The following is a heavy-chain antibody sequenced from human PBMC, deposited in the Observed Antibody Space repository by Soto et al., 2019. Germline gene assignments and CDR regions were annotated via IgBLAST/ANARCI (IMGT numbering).Heavy chain of an antibody. CDR2: ISTYNGDT. CDR3: ARAGAAPYYYYGMDV. V-gene: IGHV1-18*01. Sequence: QVQLVQSGAEVRKPEASVKVSCKASGCTFSTSGMSWLRQAPGQGLEWMGWISTYNGDTNDAPKFQDRVTMTSDTSTSTVYMELRSLRSDDTAVYYCARAGAAPYYYYGMDVWGQGTRVTVSS. D-gene: IGHD2-15*01. CDR1: GCTFSTSG. J-gene: IGHJ6*02.